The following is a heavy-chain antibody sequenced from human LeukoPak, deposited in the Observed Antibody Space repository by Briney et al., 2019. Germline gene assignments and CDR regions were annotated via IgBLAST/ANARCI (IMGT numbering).Heavy chain of an antibody. CDR2: IKQDGREK. J-gene: IGHJ5*02. D-gene: IGHD3-10*01. CDR3: ARENTGISYKWFGP. Sequence: PGGSLRLSCAASGFTFSAYWMSWVRQAPGKGLEWVANIKQDGREKYYVDSVKGRFTISRDNAKSSLYLQMNSLGAEDTAVYYCARENTGISYKWFGPWGQGTLVTVSS. V-gene: IGHV3-7*01. CDR1: GFTFSAYW.